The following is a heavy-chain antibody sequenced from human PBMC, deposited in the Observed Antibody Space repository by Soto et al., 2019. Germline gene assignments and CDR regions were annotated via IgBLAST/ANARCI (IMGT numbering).Heavy chain of an antibody. D-gene: IGHD2-8*01. Sequence: QVQLVQSGAEVKKPGASVKVSCKASGYTFTSYDINWVRQATGQGLEWMGWMNPNSGNTGYAQKFQGRVTMTRNTAISKRYMERSTRRSEDTAVYYWPGGRRDCTNGECYGSSDPWGRGTLVTVTS. V-gene: IGHV1-8*01. CDR2: MNPNSGNT. J-gene: IGHJ2*01. CDR3: PGGRRDCTNGECYGSSDP. CDR1: GYTFTSYD.